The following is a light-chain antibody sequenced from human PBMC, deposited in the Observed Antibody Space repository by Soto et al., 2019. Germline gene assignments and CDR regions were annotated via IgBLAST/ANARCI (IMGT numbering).Light chain of an antibody. CDR2: GAS. Sequence: EIVMTQSPATLSVSPGERATLSCRASQSVSSSYLAWYQQKPGQAPRLLIYGASSRATGIPDRFSGSGSGTDFTLTISRLEPEDFAVYYCQKYGSSPPYTFGQGTKLEIK. CDR3: QKYGSSPPYT. V-gene: IGKV3-20*01. CDR1: QSVSSSY. J-gene: IGKJ2*01.